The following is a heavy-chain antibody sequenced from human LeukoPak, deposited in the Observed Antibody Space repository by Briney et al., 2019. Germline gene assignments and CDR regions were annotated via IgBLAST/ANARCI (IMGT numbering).Heavy chain of an antibody. CDR1: GFTFSSYA. CDR3: APLGCGGSCYRFDY. Sequence: GGSLRLSCAASGFTFSSYAMSWVRQAPGKGLEWVSAISGSGGSTYYADSVKGRFTISRDNSKNTLYLQMNSLRAEDTAVYYCAPLGCGGSCYRFDYWGQGTLVTVSS. CDR2: ISGSGGST. D-gene: IGHD2-15*01. V-gene: IGHV3-23*01. J-gene: IGHJ4*02.